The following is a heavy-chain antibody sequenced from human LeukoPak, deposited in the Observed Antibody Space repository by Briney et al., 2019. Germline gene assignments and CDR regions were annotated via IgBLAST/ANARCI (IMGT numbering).Heavy chain of an antibody. CDR1: GFTFSSYS. D-gene: IGHD1-26*01. Sequence: PGGSLRLSCAASGFTFSSYSMNWVRQAPGKGLEWVSSISSSSYIYYADSVKGRFTISRDNAKNSLYLQMNSLRAEDTAVYYCARSRGRSYSDYWGQGTLVTVSS. CDR3: ARSRGRSYSDY. J-gene: IGHJ4*02. CDR2: ISSSSYI. V-gene: IGHV3-21*01.